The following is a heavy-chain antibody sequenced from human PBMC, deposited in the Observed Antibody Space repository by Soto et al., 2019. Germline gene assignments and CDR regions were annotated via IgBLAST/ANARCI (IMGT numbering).Heavy chain of an antibody. CDR3: ARGVDRSRLFDY. V-gene: IGHV4-31*03. CDR2: IYYSGST. D-gene: IGHD1-26*01. Sequence: SETLSLTCTVSGGSIIRGGYYWIWIRQHPGKGLEWIGYIYYSGSTYYNPSLKSRVTISVDTSKNQFSLKLSSVTAADTAVYYCARGVDRSRLFDYWGQGTLVTVSS. J-gene: IGHJ4*02. CDR1: GGSIIRGGYY.